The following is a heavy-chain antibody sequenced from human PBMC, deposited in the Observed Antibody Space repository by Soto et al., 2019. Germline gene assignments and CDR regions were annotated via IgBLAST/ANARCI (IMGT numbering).Heavy chain of an antibody. CDR1: GGSISSGGYY. V-gene: IGHV4-31*03. CDR3: ARGVWYSSSGEHYYYYYGMDV. J-gene: IGHJ6*02. Sequence: PSETLSLTCTVSGGSISSGGYYWSWIRQHPGKGLEWIGYIYYSGSTYYNPSLKSRVTISVDTSKNQFSLKLSSVTAADTAVYYCARGVWYSSSGEHYYYYYGMDVWGQGTTVTVSS. CDR2: IYYSGST. D-gene: IGHD6-6*01.